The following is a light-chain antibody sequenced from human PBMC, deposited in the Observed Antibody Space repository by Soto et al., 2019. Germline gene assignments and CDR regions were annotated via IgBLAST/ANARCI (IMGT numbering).Light chain of an antibody. CDR3: QQTYSSPPWT. CDR1: QTISTY. V-gene: IGKV1-39*01. Sequence: DIPMTQSPSSLSASVGDRVTVTCRASQTISTYLNWYQQKPGQAPKLLIYDATRLQSGVPSRFSGSGYGTEFTLTITGLQPEDIATYYCQQTYSSPPWTFGQGTQVEIK. J-gene: IGKJ1*01. CDR2: DAT.